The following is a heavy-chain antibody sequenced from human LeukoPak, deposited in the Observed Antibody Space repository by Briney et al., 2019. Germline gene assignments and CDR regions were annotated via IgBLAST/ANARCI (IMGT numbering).Heavy chain of an antibody. CDR1: GGSISSGGYY. J-gene: IGHJ4*02. CDR2: IYHSGST. CDR3: ARGTYYDFWSGPFLAY. Sequence: SETLSLTCTVSGGSISSGGYYWSWIRQPPGKGLEWIGYIYHSGSTYYNPSLKSRVTISVDRSKNQFSLKLSSVTAADTAVYYCARGTYYDFWSGPFLAYWGQGTLVTVSS. V-gene: IGHV4-30-2*01. D-gene: IGHD3-3*01.